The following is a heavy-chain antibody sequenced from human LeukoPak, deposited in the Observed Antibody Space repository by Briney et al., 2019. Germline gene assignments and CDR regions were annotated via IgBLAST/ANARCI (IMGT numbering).Heavy chain of an antibody. D-gene: IGHD3-3*01. CDR2: INHSGST. CDR3: AGAELRLFDY. J-gene: IGHJ4*02. CDR1: GGSFSGYY. V-gene: IGHV4-34*01. Sequence: SETLSLTCAVYGGSFSGYYWSWIRQPPGKGLEWIGEINHSGSTNYNPSLKSRVTISVDTSKDQFSLKLSSVTAADTAVYYCAGAELRLFDYWGQGTLVTVSS.